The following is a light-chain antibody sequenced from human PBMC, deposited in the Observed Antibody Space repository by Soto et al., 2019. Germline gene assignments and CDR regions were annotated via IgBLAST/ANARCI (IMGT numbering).Light chain of an antibody. Sequence: QSALTQLAFVSGSPGQSITISCTGTNSDVGRYNFVSWYQQHPGKVPKLMIYDVTNRPSGVSNRFSGSKSGNTASLTISGLQAEDDADYYCSSYTSSSTLVFGTGTKLTVL. CDR2: DVT. J-gene: IGLJ1*01. V-gene: IGLV2-14*01. CDR3: SSYTSSSTLV. CDR1: NSDVGRYNF.